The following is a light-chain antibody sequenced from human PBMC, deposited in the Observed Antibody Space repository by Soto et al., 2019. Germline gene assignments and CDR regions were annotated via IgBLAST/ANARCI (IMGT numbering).Light chain of an antibody. Sequence: QSALTQPRSVSGSPGQSVTISCTGSSSDIGGYNYVSWYQQHPGKVPKLMIYDVSKRPPGVPDRFSGSKSGNTASLTISGLQAEDEADYYCCSYAGSYTVIFGGGTKLTVL. J-gene: IGLJ2*01. CDR2: DVS. V-gene: IGLV2-11*01. CDR1: SSDIGGYNY. CDR3: CSYAGSYTVI.